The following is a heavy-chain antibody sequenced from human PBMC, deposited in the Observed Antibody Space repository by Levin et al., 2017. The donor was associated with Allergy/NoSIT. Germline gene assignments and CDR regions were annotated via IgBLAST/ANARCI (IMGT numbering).Heavy chain of an antibody. CDR2: IRQDGSET. CDR3: ARELSLCGFIDY. V-gene: IGHV3-7*04. Sequence: GGSLRLSCAASGFTFSDYWMTWVRQAPGKGLEWLGNIRQDGSETHYVDSVGGRFSISRDNAKNSLYLQMTSLRADDTAVYFCARELSLCGFIDYWGQGILVTVSS. D-gene: IGHD5-12*01. J-gene: IGHJ4*02. CDR1: GFTFSDYW.